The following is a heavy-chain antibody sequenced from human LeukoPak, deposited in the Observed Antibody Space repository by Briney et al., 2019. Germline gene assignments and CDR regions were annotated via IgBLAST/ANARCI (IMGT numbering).Heavy chain of an antibody. D-gene: IGHD3-10*01. Sequence: PSETLSLTCAVYGGSFSGFYWSRIRQPPGKGLEWIGEINHSGSTNYNPSLKSRVTISVDTSKNQFSLRLSSVTAADTAVYYCARYHFYDSGSYFNYWGQGTLVTVSS. CDR3: ARYHFYDSGSYFNY. J-gene: IGHJ4*02. CDR1: GGSFSGFY. V-gene: IGHV4-34*01. CDR2: INHSGST.